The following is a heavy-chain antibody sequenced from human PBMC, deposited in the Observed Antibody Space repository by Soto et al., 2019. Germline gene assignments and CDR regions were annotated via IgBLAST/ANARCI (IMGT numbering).Heavy chain of an antibody. V-gene: IGHV4-59*13. J-gene: IGHJ4*02. Sequence: TLSLTCSVSGDSMNSEYWTWIRQTPGKGLEWIGYIYYSGTTSYIPSLKSRVTMSVDTSSNQFSLKLTSVTAADTAVYYCARSLYYYDSSGYSFDYWGQGTPVTVSS. D-gene: IGHD3-22*01. CDR3: ARSLYYYDSSGYSFDY. CDR1: GDSMNSEY. CDR2: IYYSGTT.